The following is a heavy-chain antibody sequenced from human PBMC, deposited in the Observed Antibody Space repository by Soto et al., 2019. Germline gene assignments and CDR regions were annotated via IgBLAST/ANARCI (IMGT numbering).Heavy chain of an antibody. V-gene: IGHV4-61*01. Sequence: QVQLQESGPGLVKPSETLSVTCTVSGVSVNTGSYYWSWIRQAPGKGLEWIGYLYHGGSTNYSPSLKSRVTISIDTSKNQFSLKLNSVIAADTAVYYCARVVYDALDIWGQGTMAPVSP. CDR1: GVSVNTGSYY. J-gene: IGHJ3*02. D-gene: IGHD6-6*01. CDR2: LYHGGST. CDR3: ARVVYDALDI.